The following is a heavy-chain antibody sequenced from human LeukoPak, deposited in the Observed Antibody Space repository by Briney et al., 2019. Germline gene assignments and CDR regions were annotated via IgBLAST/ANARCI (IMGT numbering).Heavy chain of an antibody. D-gene: IGHD3-10*01. V-gene: IGHV4-4*07. J-gene: IGHJ5*02. Sequence: SETLSLTCTVSGGSISSYYWSWIRQPAGKGLEWIGRIYTSGSTNYNPSLKSRVTMSVDTSKNQFSLKLNSVTAADTAVYYCARDQYGSGTYSPFTYWFDPWGQGTLVTVSP. CDR3: ARDQYGSGTYSPFTYWFDP. CDR2: IYTSGST. CDR1: GGSISSYY.